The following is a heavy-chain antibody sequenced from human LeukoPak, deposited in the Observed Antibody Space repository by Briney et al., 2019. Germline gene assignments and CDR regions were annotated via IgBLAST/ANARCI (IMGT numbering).Heavy chain of an antibody. V-gene: IGHV3-21*04. D-gene: IGHD3-10*01. CDR2: ISSSSLYI. Sequence: PGGSLRLSCAASGFTFSDYSISWVRQAAGKGLEWVASISSSSLYIYYADPVKGRFTISRDNAKNSLYLQMNSLRAEDTALYYCAKDNDGYYYGSGSYGPFDYWGQGTLVTVSS. CDR1: GFTFSDYS. CDR3: AKDNDGYYYGSGSYGPFDY. J-gene: IGHJ4*02.